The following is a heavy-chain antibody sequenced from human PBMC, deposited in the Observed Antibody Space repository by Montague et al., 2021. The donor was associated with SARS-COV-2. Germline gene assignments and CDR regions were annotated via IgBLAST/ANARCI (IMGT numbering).Heavy chain of an antibody. V-gene: IGHV4-38-2*02. D-gene: IGHD4/OR15-4a*01. Sequence: SETLSLTRTVSGGSISSGSYWGWIRRPPGKGLEWIGTSDHSGITYYSPSLKSRVTISLDTSKNQFSLNLDSVTASDTAMYYCARVISAVAGANFYFDYWGQGTLVTVSS. CDR1: GGSISSGSY. CDR3: ARVISAVAGANFYFDY. CDR2: SDHSGIT. J-gene: IGHJ4*02.